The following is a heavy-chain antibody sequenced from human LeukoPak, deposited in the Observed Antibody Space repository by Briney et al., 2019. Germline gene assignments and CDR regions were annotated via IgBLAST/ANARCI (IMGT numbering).Heavy chain of an antibody. Sequence: PGGPLRLSCAASGFTFSTYWMHWVRQAPGKGLEWVAVIWYDGSNKYYADSVKGRFTISRDNSKNTLYLQMNSLRAEDTAVYYCASTSGWYEPIDYWGQGTLVTVSS. CDR2: IWYDGSNK. CDR3: ASTSGWYEPIDY. J-gene: IGHJ4*02. V-gene: IGHV3-33*08. CDR1: GFTFSTYW. D-gene: IGHD6-19*01.